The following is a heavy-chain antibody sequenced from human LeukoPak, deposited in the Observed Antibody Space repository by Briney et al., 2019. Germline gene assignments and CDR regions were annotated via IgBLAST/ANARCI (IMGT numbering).Heavy chain of an antibody. CDR1: GYTFTDYY. Sequence: ASVKVSSKASGYTFTDYYMHWVRQAPGQGLEWMGYIYPKSGDTNYEKKFQGRVTMTRDTSMNTVYMELTRLRSDDTAVYYCARDEAADGTNALDIWGQGTMVTVSS. J-gene: IGHJ3*02. CDR3: ARDEAADGTNALDI. CDR2: IYPKSGDT. D-gene: IGHD6-13*01. V-gene: IGHV1-2*02.